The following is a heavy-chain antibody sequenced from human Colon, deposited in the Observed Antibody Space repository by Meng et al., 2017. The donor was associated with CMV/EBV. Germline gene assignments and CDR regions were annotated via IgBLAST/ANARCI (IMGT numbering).Heavy chain of an antibody. CDR2: ISRSSSYI. CDR3: VLPGYSSSGDDY. J-gene: IGHJ4*02. Sequence: VPLGGAGGCPPKPGGALTLSGAASAFTVCSSSMNWARQAPGKGLEWVSSISRSSSYIYYADSGKSRFTISRENAKNSLYLQMTSLSAEVTSVYYCVLPGYSSSGDDYWGQGTLVTVSS. D-gene: IGHD6-13*01. CDR1: AFTVCSSS. V-gene: IGHV3-21*02.